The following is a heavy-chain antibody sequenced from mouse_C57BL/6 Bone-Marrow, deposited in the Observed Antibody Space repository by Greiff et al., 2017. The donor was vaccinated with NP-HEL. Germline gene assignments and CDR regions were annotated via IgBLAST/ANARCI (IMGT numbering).Heavy chain of an antibody. CDR1: GFTFSRYA. D-gene: IGHD2-4*01. J-gene: IGHJ1*03. V-gene: IGHV5-4*03. Sequence: DVMLVESGGGLVKPGGSLKLSCAASGFTFSRYAMSWVRQTPEKRLEWVATISDGGSYTYYPDNVKGRFTISRDNAKNNLYLQMSHLKSEDTAMYYCARPIYYDYDEDWYFDVWGTGTTVTVSS. CDR2: ISDGGSYT. CDR3: ARPIYYDYDEDWYFDV.